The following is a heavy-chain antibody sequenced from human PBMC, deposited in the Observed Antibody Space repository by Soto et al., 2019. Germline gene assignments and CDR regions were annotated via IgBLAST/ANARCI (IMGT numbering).Heavy chain of an antibody. CDR1: GSTFTGYY. CDR3: AKITMVRGDLDYYGMEV. J-gene: IGHJ6*02. V-gene: IGHV1-2*02. Sequence: GASVKVSCKASGSTFTGYYMHWVRQAPGQGLEWMGWINPNSGGTNYAQKFQGRVTMTRDTSISTAYMELSRLRSDDTAVYYCAKITMVRGDLDYYGMEVWGQGTTVTVSS. D-gene: IGHD3-10*01. CDR2: INPNSGGT.